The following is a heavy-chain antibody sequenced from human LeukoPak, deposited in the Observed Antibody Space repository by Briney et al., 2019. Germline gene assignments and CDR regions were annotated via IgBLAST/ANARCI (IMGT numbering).Heavy chain of an antibody. CDR2: IYPGDSDT. V-gene: IGHV5-51*01. D-gene: IGHD6-19*01. CDR3: ARQGTLLSGWIDY. J-gene: IGHJ4*02. Sequence: GESLKISCKGSGYSFTNYWIVWVRQMPGKGLEWMGIIYPGDSDTKYSPSFQGQVTISADKSISTAYLQWSSLKASDTAMYYCARQGTLLSGWIDYWGQGTLVTVSS. CDR1: GYSFTNYW.